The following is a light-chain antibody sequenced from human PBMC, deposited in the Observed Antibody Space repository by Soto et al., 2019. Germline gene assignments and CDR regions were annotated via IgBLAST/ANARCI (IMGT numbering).Light chain of an antibody. V-gene: IGKV3-20*01. Sequence: IVLTQSPGTLSLSPGERATLSCRASQSISSSYLAWYQQKPGQAPRLLIYGASNRATAIPSRFSGSGSGTEFTLTISSLLPDDFATYYCQQYNRFSTWTFGQGTKVDIK. CDR2: GAS. CDR1: QSISSSY. CDR3: QQYNRFSTWT. J-gene: IGKJ1*01.